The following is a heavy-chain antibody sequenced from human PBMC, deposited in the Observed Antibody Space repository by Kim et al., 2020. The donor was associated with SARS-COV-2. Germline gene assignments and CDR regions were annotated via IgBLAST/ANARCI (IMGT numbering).Heavy chain of an antibody. Sequence: GGSLRLSCAASGFTFSSYAMHWVRQAPGKGLEWVAVISYDGSNKYYVDSVKGRFTISRDNSKNTLYLQMNSLRAEDTAVYYCASTPNYDYIWGSYRLDYWGQGTLVTVSS. CDR3: ASTPNYDYIWGSYRLDY. V-gene: IGHV3-30*04. D-gene: IGHD3-16*02. CDR2: ISYDGSNK. J-gene: IGHJ4*02. CDR1: GFTFSSYA.